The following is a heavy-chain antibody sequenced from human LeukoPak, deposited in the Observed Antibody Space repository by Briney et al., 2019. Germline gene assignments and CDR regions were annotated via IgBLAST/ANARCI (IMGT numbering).Heavy chain of an antibody. Sequence: ASVKVSCKASGYTFTSYAMHWVRQAPGQRLEWMGWINAGNGNTKYSQKFQGRVTITRDTSASTAYMELSSLRSEDTAVYYCAREPYYDFWSGYSYYYYYMDVWGKGTTVTVSS. J-gene: IGHJ6*03. D-gene: IGHD3-3*01. CDR3: AREPYYDFWSGYSYYYYYMDV. CDR1: GYTFTSYA. CDR2: INAGNGNT. V-gene: IGHV1-3*01.